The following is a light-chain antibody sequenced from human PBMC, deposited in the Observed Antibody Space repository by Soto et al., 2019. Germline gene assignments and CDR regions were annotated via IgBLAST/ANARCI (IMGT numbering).Light chain of an antibody. J-gene: IGKJ4*01. Sequence: EIVLTQSPATLSLSPGETATLSCRASQRVSANYLAWYQHRPGQAPRLLIYDASRRATGTPDRFGGSGSGTDFTLTIRRLEPEDFAVYYCQQYGSSGEVTFGGGTKVDI. CDR3: QQYGSSGEVT. CDR1: QRVSANY. V-gene: IGKV3-20*01. CDR2: DAS.